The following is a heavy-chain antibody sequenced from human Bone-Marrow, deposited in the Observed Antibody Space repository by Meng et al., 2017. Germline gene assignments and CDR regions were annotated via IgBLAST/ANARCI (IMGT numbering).Heavy chain of an antibody. J-gene: IGHJ4*02. V-gene: IGHV3-74*01. CDR2: INTDGSST. CDR1: GFTFSSYW. D-gene: IGHD1-26*01. CDR3: ASDAGRYYLWYYFDY. Sequence: DVPLGESGGALVQPGGYLRLSCTASGFTFSSYWMHWVRQAPGKGPVWVSRINTDGSSTDYADSVKGRFTISRDNAKNTLYLQMNSLRAEDTAMYYCASDAGRYYLWYYFDYWGQGTLVTVSS.